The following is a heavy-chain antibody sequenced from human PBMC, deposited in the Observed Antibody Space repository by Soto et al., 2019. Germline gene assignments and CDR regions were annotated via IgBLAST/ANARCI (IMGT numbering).Heavy chain of an antibody. D-gene: IGHD6-13*01. Sequence: GASVKVSCKASGYTFTSYGISWVRQAPGQGLEWMGWISAYNGNTNYAQKLQGRVTMTTDTSTSTAYMELRSLRSDDTAVYYCARDLQQLVLYYYYGMDVWGQGTTVTVS. CDR2: ISAYNGNT. J-gene: IGHJ6*02. CDR1: GYTFTSYG. CDR3: ARDLQQLVLYYYYGMDV. V-gene: IGHV1-18*01.